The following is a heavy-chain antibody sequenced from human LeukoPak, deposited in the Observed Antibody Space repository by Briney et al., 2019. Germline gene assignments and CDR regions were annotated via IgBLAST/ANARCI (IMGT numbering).Heavy chain of an antibody. CDR2: INHSGST. D-gene: IGHD3-22*01. CDR1: GGSFSGYY. V-gene: IGHV4-34*01. J-gene: IGHJ4*02. Sequence: SETLSLTCAVYGGSFSGYYWSWIRQPPGKGLEWIGEINHSGSTNYNPSLKCRVTISVDTSKNQFSLKLSSVTAADTAVYYCARSQRYYYDSSGYPFDYWGQGTLVTVSS. CDR3: ARSQRYYYDSSGYPFDY.